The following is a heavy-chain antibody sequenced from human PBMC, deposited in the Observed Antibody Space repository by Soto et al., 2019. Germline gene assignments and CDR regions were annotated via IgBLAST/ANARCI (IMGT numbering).Heavy chain of an antibody. D-gene: IGHD6-19*01. CDR1: GFTFSNYA. J-gene: IGHJ6*02. CDR2: ISGSGGNT. Sequence: GGSLRLSCAASGFTFSNYAMNWVRQAPGKVLEWVSTISGSGGNTYYADSVKGRLTVSRDNSKNTLYLQMNSLRAEDTAVYYCAKDPIAEAGNNYFRMDVWGQGTTVPVSS. V-gene: IGHV3-23*01. CDR3: AKDPIAEAGNNYFRMDV.